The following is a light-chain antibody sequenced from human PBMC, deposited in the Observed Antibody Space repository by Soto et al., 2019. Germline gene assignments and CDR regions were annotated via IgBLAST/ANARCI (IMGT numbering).Light chain of an antibody. J-gene: IGKJ1*01. CDR1: QSMSSW. CDR3: QQYQSYSH. CDR2: KAF. V-gene: IGKV1-5*03. Sequence: DIQMTQSPSTLSASVGDKVTITCRASQSMSSWLAWYQQKPGKAPKLLIYKAFILESGVPSRFSGSGSGTEFTLTISSLQPDDFATYYCQQYQSYSHFGQGTKVDI.